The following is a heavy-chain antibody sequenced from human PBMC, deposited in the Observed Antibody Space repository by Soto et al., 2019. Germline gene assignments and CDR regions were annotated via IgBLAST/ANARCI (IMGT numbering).Heavy chain of an antibody. J-gene: IGHJ4*02. D-gene: IGHD1-20*01. CDR3: ARGLITGTGIDY. CDR2: ISSSRSYI. Sequence: EVQLVESGGGLVKPGGSLRLSCAASGFTFSSYSMNWVRQAPGKGLEWVSSISSSRSYIYYADSVKGRFTISRDNAKNTLYLQMNRLRAEDTAVYYCARGLITGTGIDYWGQGTLVTVSS. V-gene: IGHV3-21*01. CDR1: GFTFSSYS.